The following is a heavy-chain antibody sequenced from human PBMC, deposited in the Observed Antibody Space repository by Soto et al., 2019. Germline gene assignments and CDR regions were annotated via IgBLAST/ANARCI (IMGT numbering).Heavy chain of an antibody. CDR3: AKGGSSGFDY. V-gene: IGHV3-21*04. CDR1: GFTFSSYS. J-gene: IGHJ4*02. D-gene: IGHD6-19*01. CDR2: ISSNSSSI. Sequence: GGSLRLSCAASGFTFSSYSMNWVRQAPGKGLEWVSCISSNSSSICYADSVKGRFTISRDNAKNSLYLQMNSLRAEDTALYYCAKGGSSGFDYWGQGTLVTV.